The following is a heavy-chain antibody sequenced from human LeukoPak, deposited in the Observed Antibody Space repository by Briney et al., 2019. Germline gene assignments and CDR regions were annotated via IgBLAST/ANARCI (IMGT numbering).Heavy chain of an antibody. Sequence: SWIRQPPGKGLEWIGYIYYSGSTYYNPSLKSRVTISVDTSKNQFSLKLSSVTAADTAVYYCARDDGGPGATIFDYWGQGTLVTVSS. V-gene: IGHV4-30-4*08. J-gene: IGHJ4*02. CDR3: ARDDGGPGATIFDY. D-gene: IGHD1-26*01. CDR2: IYYSGST.